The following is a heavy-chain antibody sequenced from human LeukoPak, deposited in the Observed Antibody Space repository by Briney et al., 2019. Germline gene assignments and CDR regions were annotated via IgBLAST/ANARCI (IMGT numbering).Heavy chain of an antibody. J-gene: IGHJ4*02. CDR2: IRSDGSNK. Sequence: GGSLRLSCAGSGFSFSSYGMHWVRQAPGKGLVWMAFIRSDGSNKYYADSVKGRFTISRDNSKNTLYLQMNSLRAEDTAVYYCAEDYGSGSLFFDYWGQGTLVTVSS. D-gene: IGHD3-10*01. CDR1: GFSFSSYG. V-gene: IGHV3-30*02. CDR3: AEDYGSGSLFFDY.